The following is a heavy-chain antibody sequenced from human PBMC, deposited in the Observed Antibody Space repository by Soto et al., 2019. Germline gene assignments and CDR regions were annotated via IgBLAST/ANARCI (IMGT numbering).Heavy chain of an antibody. D-gene: IGHD2-21*01. Sequence: QVQLVQSGAEVKEPGASVTISCKTSGYIFTTYFIHWVRQAPGQGLEWVGIIHPNSGSTTYTSRFGGRVAITRDTSTVKVYLELSSLRYDDTDIYYCVGDRADAGYPLMWSLFDPWGKGTLVTVSS. CDR3: VGDRADAGYPLMWSLFDP. CDR2: IHPNSGST. CDR1: GYIFTTYF. V-gene: IGHV1-46*01. J-gene: IGHJ5*02.